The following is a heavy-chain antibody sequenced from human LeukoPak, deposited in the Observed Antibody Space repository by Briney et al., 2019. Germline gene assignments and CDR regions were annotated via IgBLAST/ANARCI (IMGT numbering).Heavy chain of an antibody. V-gene: IGHV3-30-3*01. J-gene: IGHJ3*02. CDR3: ARDNDSSGYSPDAFDI. Sequence: PGGSLRLSCAASGFTFSSYAMHWVRQAPGKGLEWVAVISYDGSNKYYADSVKGRFTISRDNSKNTLYLQMNSLRAEDTAVYYCARDNDSSGYSPDAFDIWGQGTMVTVSS. CDR2: ISYDGSNK. CDR1: GFTFSSYA. D-gene: IGHD3-22*01.